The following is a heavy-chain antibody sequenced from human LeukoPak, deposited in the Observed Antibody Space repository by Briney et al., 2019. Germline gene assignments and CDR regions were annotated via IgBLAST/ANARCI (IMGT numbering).Heavy chain of an antibody. Sequence: QPGGSLRLSCAASGFTFSSYAMRWVRQAPGKGLEWVAVISYDGSNKYYADSVKGRFTISRDNSKNTLYLQMNSLRAEDTAVYYCARDQQAGYFDYWGQGTLVTVSS. D-gene: IGHD6-13*01. CDR1: GFTFSSYA. V-gene: IGHV3-30*04. CDR3: ARDQQAGYFDY. J-gene: IGHJ4*02. CDR2: ISYDGSNK.